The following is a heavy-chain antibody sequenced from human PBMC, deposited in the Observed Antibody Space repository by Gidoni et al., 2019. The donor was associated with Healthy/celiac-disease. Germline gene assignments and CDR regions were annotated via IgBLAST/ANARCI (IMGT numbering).Heavy chain of an antibody. CDR2: IIPIFGTA. D-gene: IGHD2-15*01. Sequence: QVQLLQSGAAVKKPGSSLKVSCKASCGTFSSYALSLVRQAPGQGLEWMGGIIPIFGTANYAQKLQGRVTITADESTSTAYMELSSLRSEDTAVYYCASTGYCSGGSCYLPYYYYYGMDVWGQGTTVTVSS. CDR1: CGTFSSYA. J-gene: IGHJ6*02. V-gene: IGHV1-69*01. CDR3: ASTGYCSGGSCYLPYYYYYGMDV.